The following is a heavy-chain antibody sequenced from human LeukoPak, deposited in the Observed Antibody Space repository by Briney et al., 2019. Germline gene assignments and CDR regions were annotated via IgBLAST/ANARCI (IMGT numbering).Heavy chain of an antibody. J-gene: IGHJ6*03. CDR1: GFTFSSHE. Sequence: PGGSLRLSCAASGFTFSSHEMNWVRQAPGKGLEWISYISNSGSTIYYADSVKGRFTISRDNAKNSLYLQMNSLRAEDTAVYYCASEPHTTKRWLQIHGYQYYKNVWGKGTTVTVSS. D-gene: IGHD5-24*01. CDR3: ASEPHTTKRWLQIHGYQYYKNV. V-gene: IGHV3-48*03. CDR2: ISNSGSTI.